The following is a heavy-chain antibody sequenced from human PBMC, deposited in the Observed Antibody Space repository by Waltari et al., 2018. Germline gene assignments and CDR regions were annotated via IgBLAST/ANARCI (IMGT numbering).Heavy chain of an antibody. Sequence: QLQLQESGPGLVMPSETLSLTCGVSGGSITTNRHYWAWIRQAPGQGLEWVGTISYTGATYNSPSLTSRVTMSRDTSKNKLSLKLGSVTAADTAVYYCATYIGASIGTAAFDVWGRGTMVIVSS. D-gene: IGHD5-12*01. J-gene: IGHJ3*01. CDR2: ISYTGAT. CDR1: GGSITTNRHY. CDR3: ATYIGASIGTAAFDV. V-gene: IGHV4-39*01.